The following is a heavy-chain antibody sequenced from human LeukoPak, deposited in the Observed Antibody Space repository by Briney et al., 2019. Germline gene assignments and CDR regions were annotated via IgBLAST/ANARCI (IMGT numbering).Heavy chain of an antibody. D-gene: IGHD3-10*01. CDR1: GYTFTGQY. J-gene: IGHJ4*02. Sequence: GASVKVSCKASGYTFTGQYLHWVRQAPGQGLEWMGWINPNSGGTNYAQKFQGSVTTTRDTSISTAYMELSGLRSDDTAVYYCASGSGTYSPDYWGQGTLVTVSS. CDR2: INPNSGGT. V-gene: IGHV1-2*02. CDR3: ASGSGTYSPDY.